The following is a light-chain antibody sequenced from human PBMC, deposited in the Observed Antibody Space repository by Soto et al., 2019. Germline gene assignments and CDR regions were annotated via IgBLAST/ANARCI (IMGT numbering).Light chain of an antibody. J-gene: IGLJ1*01. CDR2: EVS. CDR3: MSYRSDNTLV. V-gene: IGLV2-14*01. CDR1: SSDIGGHNF. Sequence: QSALTQPASVSGSPGQSIAISCTGTSSDIGGHNFVSWYQHHPGKAPQLIIYEVSNRPSGISDRFSGSKSGSTASLTISGLQTEDEADYYCMSYRSDNTLVFGTGTKLTVL.